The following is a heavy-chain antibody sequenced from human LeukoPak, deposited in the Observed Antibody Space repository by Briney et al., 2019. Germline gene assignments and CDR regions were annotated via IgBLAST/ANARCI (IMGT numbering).Heavy chain of an antibody. CDR2: ISYDGSNK. D-gene: IGHD6-13*01. CDR1: GFTFSSYA. V-gene: IGHV3-30*04. J-gene: IGHJ3*02. Sequence: GGSLRLSCAASGFTFSSYAMHWVRQAPGKGLEWVAVISYDGSNKYYADSVKGRFTISRDNSKNTLYLQMNSLRAEDTAVYYCARSSKQQLVFGAFDIWGQGTMVTVSS. CDR3: ARSSKQQLVFGAFDI.